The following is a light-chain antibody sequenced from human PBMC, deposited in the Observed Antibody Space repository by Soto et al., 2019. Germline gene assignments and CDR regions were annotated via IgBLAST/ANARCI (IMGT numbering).Light chain of an antibody. V-gene: IGKV3-15*01. CDR3: QHYNNWPPYT. CDR2: DAS. Sequence: EIVMTQSPGTLAVSPGETVTLSCRASQSVSSNLAWYQQKSGQAPRLLIYDASTRATGIPARFSGSGSGTEFTLIISSLQSEDSAVYYCQHYNNWPPYTFGQGTRLEIK. CDR1: QSVSSN. J-gene: IGKJ5*01.